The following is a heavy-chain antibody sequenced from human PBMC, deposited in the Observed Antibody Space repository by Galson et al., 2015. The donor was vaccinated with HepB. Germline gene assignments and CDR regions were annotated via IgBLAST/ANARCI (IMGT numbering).Heavy chain of an antibody. J-gene: IGHJ2*01. CDR3: ARAFRDRTGTPYWYFDL. Sequence: SVKVSCKASGYTFTSYAMHWVRQAPGQRLEWMGWINAGNGNTKYSQKFQGRVTITRDTSASTAYMELSSLRSEDTAVYYCARAFRDRTGTPYWYFDLWGRGTLVTVSS. CDR2: INAGNGNT. V-gene: IGHV1-3*01. D-gene: IGHD1-1*01. CDR1: GYTFTSYA.